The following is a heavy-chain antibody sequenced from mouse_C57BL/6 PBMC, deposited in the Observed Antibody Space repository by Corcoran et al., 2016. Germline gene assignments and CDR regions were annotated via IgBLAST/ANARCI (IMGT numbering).Heavy chain of an antibody. Sequence: EVQLQQSGPELVKPGASVKIPCKASGYTFTDYNMDWVKQSHGKSLEWIGDINPNNGGTIYNQKFKGKATLTVDKSSSTAYMELRSLTSEDTAVYYCARWGNYGYYYAMDYWGQGTSVTVSS. V-gene: IGHV1-18*01. J-gene: IGHJ4*01. D-gene: IGHD1-2*01. CDR1: GYTFTDYN. CDR2: INPNNGGT. CDR3: ARWGNYGYYYAMDY.